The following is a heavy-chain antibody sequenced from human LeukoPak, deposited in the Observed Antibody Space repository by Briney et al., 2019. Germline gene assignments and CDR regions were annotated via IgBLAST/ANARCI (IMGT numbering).Heavy chain of an antibody. CDR1: GFTFSSYA. CDR3: ARSSQSDY. V-gene: IGHV3-64*01. CDR2: ISSNGGST. J-gene: IGHJ4*02. Sequence: GGSLRLSCAASGFTFSSYAMHWVRQAPGKGLEYVSAISSNGGSTYYANSVKGRFTISRDNSKNTLYIQMGSLRAEDMAVYYCARSSQSDYWGQGTLVTVSS.